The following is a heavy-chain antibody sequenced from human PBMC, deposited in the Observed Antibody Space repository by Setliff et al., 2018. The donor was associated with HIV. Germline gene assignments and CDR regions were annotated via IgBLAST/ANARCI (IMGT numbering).Heavy chain of an antibody. J-gene: IGHJ4*02. D-gene: IGHD4-17*01. V-gene: IGHV4-39*07. CDR2: SYYSGST. CDR3: ARVRGDYGANEV. Sequence: SETLSLTCTVSGGSISSSSYYWGWIRQPPGKGLEWIGSSYYSGSTDHNPSLKRRVSISLDTSKNQFSLRLNSATAADTAVYYCARVRGDYGANEVWGQGTLVTVSS. CDR1: GGSISSSSYY.